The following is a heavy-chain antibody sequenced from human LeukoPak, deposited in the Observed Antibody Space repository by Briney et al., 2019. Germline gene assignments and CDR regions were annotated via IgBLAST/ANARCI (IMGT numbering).Heavy chain of an antibody. V-gene: IGHV4-4*02. CDR1: GGSISSSNW. Sequence: KASGTLSLTCAVSGGSISSSNWWSWVRQPPGKGLEWIGEIYHSGSTNYNPSLKSRVTISVDTSKNQFSLKLSSVTAADTAVYYCARTGYSSGWFDYWGQGTLVTVSS. CDR2: IYHSGST. J-gene: IGHJ4*02. D-gene: IGHD6-19*01. CDR3: ARTGYSSGWFDY.